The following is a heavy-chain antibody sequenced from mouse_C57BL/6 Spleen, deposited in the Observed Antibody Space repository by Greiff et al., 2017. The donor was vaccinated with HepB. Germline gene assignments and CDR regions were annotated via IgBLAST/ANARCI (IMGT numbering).Heavy chain of an antibody. J-gene: IGHJ1*03. D-gene: IGHD1-2*01. CDR2: IDPEDGDT. Sequence: EVKLMESGAELVRPGASVKLSCTASGFNIKDYYMHWVKQRPEQGLEWIGRIDPEDGDTEYAPKFQGKATMTADTSSNTTYLQLSSLTSEDTAVYYCTSYGPLWYFDVWGTGTTVTVSS. CDR1: GFNIKDYY. V-gene: IGHV14-1*01. CDR3: TSYGPLWYFDV.